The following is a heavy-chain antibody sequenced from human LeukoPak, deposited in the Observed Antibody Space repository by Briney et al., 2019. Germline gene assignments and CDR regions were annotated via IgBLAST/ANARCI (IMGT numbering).Heavy chain of an antibody. J-gene: IGHJ4*02. CDR2: MNPNSGNT. V-gene: IGHV1-8*01. CDR1: GYTFTSYD. D-gene: IGHD4-17*01. Sequence: ASVKVSCKASGYTFTSYDINWVRQATGQGLEWMGWMNPNSGNTGYAQKFQGRVTMTRNTSISTAYMELSSLRSEDTAVYYCASFLDYGDYEGFDYWGQGTLVTVSS. CDR3: ASFLDYGDYEGFDY.